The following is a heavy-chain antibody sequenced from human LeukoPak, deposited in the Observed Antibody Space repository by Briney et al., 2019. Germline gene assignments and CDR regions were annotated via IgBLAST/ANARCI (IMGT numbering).Heavy chain of an antibody. V-gene: IGHV1-69*01. CDR2: IIPIFGTA. CDR3: AREWEGYCSSTSCSRAWFDP. CDR1: GGTFSSYA. J-gene: IGHJ5*02. D-gene: IGHD2-2*01. Sequence: GASVKVSCKASGGTFSSYAISWVRQAPGQGLVWMGGIIPIFGTANYAQKFQGRVTITADESTSTAYMELSSLRSEDTAVYYCAREWEGYCSSTSCSRAWFDPWGQGTLVTVSS.